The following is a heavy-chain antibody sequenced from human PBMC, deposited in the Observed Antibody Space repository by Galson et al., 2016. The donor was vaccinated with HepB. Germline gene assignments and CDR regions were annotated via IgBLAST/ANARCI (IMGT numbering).Heavy chain of an antibody. CDR2: IKEDGSQK. V-gene: IGHV3-7*01. D-gene: IGHD7-27*01. CDR1: GFRFNNYW. J-gene: IGHJ4*02. CDR3: ARDDWGCHD. Sequence: SLRLSCAASGFRFNNYWMAWVRQAPGKGLEWVGNIKEDGSQKKYGESVKGRFTISRDNTKNSIYLEMSNLRAEDTAVYYCARDDWGCHDWGQGTLVTVSS.